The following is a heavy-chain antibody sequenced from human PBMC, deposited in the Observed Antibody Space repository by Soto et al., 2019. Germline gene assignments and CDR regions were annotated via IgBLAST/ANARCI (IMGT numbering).Heavy chain of an antibody. D-gene: IGHD2-2*01. CDR3: ARDISTRVRYYYGMDV. V-gene: IGHV3-33*01. CDR2: IWYDGSNK. CDR1: GLTFSSYG. Sequence: GGSLRHSCAAAGLTFSSYGRHWVRQATGKGLEWVAVIWYDGSNKYYADSVKGRFTISRDNSKNTLYLQMNSLRAEDTAVYYCARDISTRVRYYYGMDVWGQGTTVTVSS. J-gene: IGHJ6*02.